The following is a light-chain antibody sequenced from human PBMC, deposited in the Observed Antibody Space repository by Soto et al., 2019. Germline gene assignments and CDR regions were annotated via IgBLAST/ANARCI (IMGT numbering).Light chain of an antibody. V-gene: IGLV1-44*01. CDR2: SDI. CDR1: SSNIGVNT. CDR3: AVWDDSLGGYV. Sequence: QSVLTQPPSASWTPGQRVTISCSGSSSNIGVNTVNWFQQLPGTAPKLVMYSDIHRPSGVPDRFSGSKSGTSASLAISGLQSEDEADYYCAVWDDSLGGYVFGTGTKVTVL. J-gene: IGLJ1*01.